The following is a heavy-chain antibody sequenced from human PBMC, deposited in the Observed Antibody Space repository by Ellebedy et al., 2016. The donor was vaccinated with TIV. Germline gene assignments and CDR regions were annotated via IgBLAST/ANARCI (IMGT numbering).Heavy chain of an antibody. D-gene: IGHD3-9*01. CDR1: GFTFSSYW. CDR3: ARGDYDISMTPNDY. CDR2: ISYDGSNK. J-gene: IGHJ4*02. Sequence: GESLKISCAASGFTFSSYWMSWVRQAPGKGLEWVAVISYDGSNKYYADSVKGRFTISRDNSKNTLYLQMNSLRAEDTAVYYCARGDYDISMTPNDYWGQGTLVTVSS. V-gene: IGHV3-30*03.